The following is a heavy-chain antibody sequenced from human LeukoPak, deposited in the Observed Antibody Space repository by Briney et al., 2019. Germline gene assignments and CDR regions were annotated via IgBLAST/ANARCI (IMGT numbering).Heavy chain of an antibody. D-gene: IGHD6-19*01. CDR3: ARQRAVAGTEYFDY. V-gene: IGHV5-51*01. CDR1: GYSFTSYW. J-gene: IGHJ4*02. Sequence: GESLKISCETSGYSFTSYWIGWVRQMPGKGLEWMGSIYPYDSDTKYSPSFQGQVTISSDNSITTAYLQWTSLRASDTAMYYCARQRAVAGTEYFDYWGQGTLVTVSS. CDR2: IYPYDSDT.